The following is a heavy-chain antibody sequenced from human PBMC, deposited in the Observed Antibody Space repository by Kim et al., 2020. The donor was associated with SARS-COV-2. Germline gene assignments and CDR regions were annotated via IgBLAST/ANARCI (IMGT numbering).Heavy chain of an antibody. Sequence: GGSLRLSCAASGFTLSSYAMTWARQAPGKGLEWVSGIGAGGGKYYADSVKGRFTITRDTSKNTVFLQMNSLRADDTGVYYCTKAAVTSTYAYGMDVWGQG. D-gene: IGHD2-21*02. J-gene: IGHJ6*02. CDR3: TKAAVTSTYAYGMDV. V-gene: IGHV3-23*01. CDR1: GFTLSSYA. CDR2: IGAGGGK.